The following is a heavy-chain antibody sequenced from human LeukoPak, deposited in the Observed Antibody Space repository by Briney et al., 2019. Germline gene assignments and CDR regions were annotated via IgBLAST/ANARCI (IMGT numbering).Heavy chain of an antibody. CDR1: GGSISDYL. V-gene: IGHV4-59*12. CDR3: ASVETYYYGLYV. CDR2: ISYSGST. J-gene: IGHJ6*02. Sequence: SETLSLTCTVSGGSISDYLWSWIRQPPGKGLEWIGHISYSGSTKYNPSLKTRVTMSIDTSKRQFSLNLPSVTAADTAVYYCASVETYYYGLYVWGQGTTVTVSS. D-gene: IGHD1-1*01.